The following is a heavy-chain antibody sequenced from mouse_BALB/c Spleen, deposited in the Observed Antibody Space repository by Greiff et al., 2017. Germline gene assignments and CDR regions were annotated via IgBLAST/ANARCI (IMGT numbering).Heavy chain of an antibody. Sequence: EVKLMESGPSLVKPSQTLSLTCSVTGDSITSGYWNWVRKFPGNKLEYMGYISYSGSTYYNPSLKSRISITRDTSKNQYYLQLNSVTTEDTATYYCARYDYGSRDWYFDVWGEGTTVTVSS. CDR1: GDSITSGY. CDR3: ARYDYGSRDWYFDV. CDR2: ISYSGST. D-gene: IGHD1-1*01. V-gene: IGHV3-8*02. J-gene: IGHJ1*01.